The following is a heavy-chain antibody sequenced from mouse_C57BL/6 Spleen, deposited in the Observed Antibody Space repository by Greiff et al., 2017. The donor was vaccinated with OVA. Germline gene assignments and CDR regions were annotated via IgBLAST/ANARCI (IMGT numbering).Heavy chain of an antibody. CDR1: GYTFTSYW. V-gene: IGHV1-55*01. J-gene: IGHJ2*01. Sequence: VQLQQPGAELVKPGASVKMSCKASGYTFTSYWITWVKQRPGQGLEWIGDIYPGSGSTNYNEKFKSKATLTVDTSSSTAYMQLSSLTSEDPAVYYCARIYYDYDRFDDWGQGTTLTVSS. CDR3: ARIYYDYDRFDD. CDR2: IYPGSGST. D-gene: IGHD2-4*01.